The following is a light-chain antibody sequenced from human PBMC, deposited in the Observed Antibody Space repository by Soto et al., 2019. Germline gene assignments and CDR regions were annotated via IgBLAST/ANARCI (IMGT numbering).Light chain of an antibody. V-gene: IGKV3-20*01. CDR1: QSVTSSY. CDR2: GAS. Sequence: NVLTQSPATLSVSPGEIGTLSFRASQSVTSSYLAWYQQTPGQAPRLLIYGASSRATGIPDRFSGSGSGTDFTLTISRLEPEDFAVYYCQQYGSSITFGQGTRLEI. J-gene: IGKJ5*01. CDR3: QQYGSSIT.